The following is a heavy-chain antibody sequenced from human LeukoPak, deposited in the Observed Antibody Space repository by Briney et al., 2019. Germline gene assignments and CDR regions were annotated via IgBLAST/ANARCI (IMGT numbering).Heavy chain of an antibody. J-gene: IGHJ5*02. V-gene: IGHV4-34*01. CDR3: ARGRCYYYEGPPSDP. CDR1: GGSFSGYY. Sequence: SETLSLTCAVYGGSFSGYYWSWIRQPPGKGLEWIGEINHSGSTNYNPSLKSRVTISVDTSKNQFSLKLSSVTAADTAVYYCARGRCYYYEGPPSDPGGKGPGVT. CDR2: INHSGST. D-gene: IGHD3-22*01.